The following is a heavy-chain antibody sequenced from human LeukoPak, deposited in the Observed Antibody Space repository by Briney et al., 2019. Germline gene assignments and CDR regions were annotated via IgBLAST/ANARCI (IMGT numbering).Heavy chain of an antibody. CDR2: ISWNSASI. Sequence: PGGSLRLSCAASGFTFHHYAIHWVRQVPGKGLKWVSGISWNSASIGYADSVKGRFTISRDNAKNSVYLQMNSLRSEDTALYYCAKDKAPLYSGYDWDLDFWGQGTLVTVSS. D-gene: IGHD5-12*01. V-gene: IGHV3-9*01. CDR3: AKDKAPLYSGYDWDLDF. J-gene: IGHJ4*02. CDR1: GFTFHHYA.